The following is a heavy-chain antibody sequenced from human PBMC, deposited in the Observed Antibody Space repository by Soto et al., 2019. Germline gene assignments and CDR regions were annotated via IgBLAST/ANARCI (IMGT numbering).Heavy chain of an antibody. V-gene: IGHV1-69*12. Sequence: QVQLVQSGAEVKKPGSSVKVSCKASGGTFTSYAISWALQAPGHGLEWMGGIIPIFGTADYAQKFKGRVTITADESTSTAYMELSSLRSEGTAVYYCASHSGSSPEGRYYYGMDVWGQGTTVTVSS. CDR1: GGTFTSYA. D-gene: IGHD1-26*01. CDR3: ASHSGSSPEGRYYYGMDV. J-gene: IGHJ6*02. CDR2: IIPIFGTA.